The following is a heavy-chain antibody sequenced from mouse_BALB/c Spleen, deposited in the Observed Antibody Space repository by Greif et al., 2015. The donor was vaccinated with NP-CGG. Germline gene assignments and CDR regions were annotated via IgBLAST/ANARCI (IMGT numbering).Heavy chain of an antibody. Sequence: QVQLQQSGAELVRPGASVKLSCKASGYTFTSYWINWVKQRPGQGLEWIGNIYPSDSYTNYNQKFKDEATLTVDKSSSTADMQLSSPTSEDSAVYYCTTARTTVDYWGQGTSATVSS. CDR2: IYPSDSYT. CDR3: TTARTTVDY. CDR1: GYTFTSYW. J-gene: IGHJ4*01. D-gene: IGHD3-1*01. V-gene: IGHV1-69*02.